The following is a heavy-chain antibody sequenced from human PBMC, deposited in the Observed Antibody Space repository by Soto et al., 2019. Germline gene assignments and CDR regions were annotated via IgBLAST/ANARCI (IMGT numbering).Heavy chain of an antibody. CDR1: GFTFSNAW. Sequence: GESLKISCAASGFTFSNAWMSWVRQAPGKGLEWVGRIKSKTDGGTTDYAAPVKGRFTISRDDSKNTLYLQMNSLKTEDTAVYYCTRDCGGDCYLLDAFDIWGQGTMVTVSS. D-gene: IGHD2-21*02. CDR3: TRDCGGDCYLLDAFDI. J-gene: IGHJ3*02. CDR2: IKSKTDGGTT. V-gene: IGHV3-15*01.